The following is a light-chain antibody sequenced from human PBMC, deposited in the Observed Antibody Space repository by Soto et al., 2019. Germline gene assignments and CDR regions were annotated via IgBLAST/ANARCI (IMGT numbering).Light chain of an antibody. CDR1: GSNIGAGYD. V-gene: IGLV1-40*01. Sequence: QSVLTQPPSVSGAPGQRVTISCTVSGSNIGAGYDVHWYQHRPGTAPKLLVFGDSHRPSGVPDRFSGSKSGTSASLAITGLQAEDEGDYYCQSYDSTLDARYVFGTGTKVTVL. CDR3: QSYDSTLDARYV. J-gene: IGLJ1*01. CDR2: GDS.